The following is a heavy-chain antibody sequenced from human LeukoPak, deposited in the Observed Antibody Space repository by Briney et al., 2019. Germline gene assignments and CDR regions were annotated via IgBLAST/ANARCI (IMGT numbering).Heavy chain of an antibody. CDR2: IWCDGSNK. D-gene: IGHD2-21*01. V-gene: IGHV3-30*02. CDR3: AKGVAVHYCARDF. Sequence: RSGGSLRLSCAASVFTFSRYGMHWVRQAPGKGLEWVAFIWCDGSNKYYADSVKGRFIIYRDNFKNTLYLQLNSLRSEETAVYYCAKGVAVHYCARDFWGQGTTVTVS. J-gene: IGHJ6*02. CDR1: VFTFSRYG.